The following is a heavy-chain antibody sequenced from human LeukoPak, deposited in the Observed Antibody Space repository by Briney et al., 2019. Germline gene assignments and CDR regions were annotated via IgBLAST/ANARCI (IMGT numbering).Heavy chain of an antibody. CDR2: INPNSGGT. Sequence: WASVKVSCKASGYTFTGYYMHWVRQAPGQGLEWMGWINPNSGGTNYAQKFQGRVTMTRDTSISTAYMELSRLRSDDTAVYYCARDWWDSSGYYDYWGQGTLVTVSS. CDR3: ARDWWDSSGYYDY. V-gene: IGHV1-2*02. CDR1: GYTFTGYY. D-gene: IGHD3-22*01. J-gene: IGHJ4*02.